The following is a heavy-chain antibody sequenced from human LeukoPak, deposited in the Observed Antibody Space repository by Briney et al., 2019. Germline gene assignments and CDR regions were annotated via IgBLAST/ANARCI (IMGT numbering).Heavy chain of an antibody. V-gene: IGHV3-7*01. Sequence: GGSLRLSCAASGFTFSSYWMSWVRQAPGKGLEWVANIKQDGSEKYYVDSVKGRFTISRDNAKNSLYLQMNSLRAEDTAVYYCAREVYDYVWGSYRFGYWGQGTLVTVSS. J-gene: IGHJ4*02. D-gene: IGHD3-16*02. CDR1: GFTFSSYW. CDR3: AREVYDYVWGSYRFGY. CDR2: IKQDGSEK.